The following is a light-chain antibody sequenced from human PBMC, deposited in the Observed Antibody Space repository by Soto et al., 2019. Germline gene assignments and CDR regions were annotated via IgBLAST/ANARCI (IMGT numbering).Light chain of an antibody. CDR3: QQRSNWPSLT. V-gene: IGKV3-11*01. Sequence: EIVLTQSPGTLSLSPGERATLSCRASQNIISNLAWYQQKPGQAPRLLIYGASNRATGIPDRFSGGGSETDFTLTISSLEPEDSAVYYCQQRSNWPSLTFGGGTKVDIK. CDR1: QNIISN. J-gene: IGKJ4*01. CDR2: GAS.